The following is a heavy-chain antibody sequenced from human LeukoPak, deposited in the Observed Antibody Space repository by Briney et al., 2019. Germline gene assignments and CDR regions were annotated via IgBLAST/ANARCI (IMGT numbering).Heavy chain of an antibody. CDR3: ARDLYRYGDYVGY. V-gene: IGHV3-53*01. D-gene: IGHD4-17*01. CDR2: IYSGGST. J-gene: IGHJ4*02. CDR1: GFTVSSNY. Sequence: PGGSLRLSCAASGFTVSSNYMSWVRQAPGKGLEWVSVIYSGGSTYYADSVKGRFTISRDNSKNTLYLQMNSLRAEDTAVYYCARDLYRYGDYVGYWGQGTLVTVSS.